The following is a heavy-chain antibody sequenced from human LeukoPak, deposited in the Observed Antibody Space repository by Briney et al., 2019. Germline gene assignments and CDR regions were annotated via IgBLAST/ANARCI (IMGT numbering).Heavy chain of an antibody. CDR2: IYTSGST. J-gene: IGHJ6*02. D-gene: IGHD3-3*01. V-gene: IGHV4-4*07. Sequence: PSETLSLTCTVSGGSLSSYYWSWIRQPAGKGLEWIGRIYTSGSTNYNPSLKSRVTMSVDTSKNQFSLKLSSVTAADTAVYYCARVKGSYYDFWSGSFYYYYGMDVWGQGTTVTVSS. CDR1: GGSLSSYY. CDR3: ARVKGSYYDFWSGSFYYYYGMDV.